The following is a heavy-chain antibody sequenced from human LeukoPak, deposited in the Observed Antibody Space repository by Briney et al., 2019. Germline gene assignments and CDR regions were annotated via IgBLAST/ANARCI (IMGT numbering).Heavy chain of an antibody. V-gene: IGHV3-7*01. CDR1: GFTFSRYW. Sequence: PGGSLRLSCAASGFTFSRYWMSWVRQAPGKGLEWVGNIKQDGSEKFYVDSVKGRFTIPRDNAKKSLYLQMNSLRADDPAVYFCARGDYYDSSGFYTDAFDIWGQGTMVTVSS. CDR3: ARGDYYDSSGFYTDAFDI. J-gene: IGHJ3*02. CDR2: IKQDGSEK. D-gene: IGHD3-22*01.